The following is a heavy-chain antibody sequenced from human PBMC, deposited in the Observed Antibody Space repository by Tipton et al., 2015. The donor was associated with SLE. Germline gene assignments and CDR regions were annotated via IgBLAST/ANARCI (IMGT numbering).Heavy chain of an antibody. CDR3: ASPGGLPTRIWFI. J-gene: IGHJ6*02. CDR1: GGSLTHYY. V-gene: IGHV4-59*12. CDR2: IYSSGRT. Sequence: TLSLTCTVSGGSLTHYYWNWIRQSPGKGLEWIGSIYSSGRTGSNPSLESRVTISVDSSKSQFSLKLSSVTAADTAVYFCASPGGLPTRIWFIWGQGITVTVSS. D-gene: IGHD3-10*01.